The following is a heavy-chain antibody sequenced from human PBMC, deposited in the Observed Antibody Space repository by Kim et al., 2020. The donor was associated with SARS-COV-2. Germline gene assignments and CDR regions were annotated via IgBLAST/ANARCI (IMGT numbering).Heavy chain of an antibody. CDR2: INAGNGNT. D-gene: IGHD4-17*01. V-gene: IGHV1-3*01. CDR1: GYTFTSYA. Sequence: ASVKVSCKASGYTFTSYAMHWVRQAPGQRLEWMGWINAGNGNTKYSQKFQGRVTITRDTSASTAYMELSSLRSEDTAVYYCARDRNLYDLVGYGDYEGEEFDYWGQGTLVTVSS. CDR3: ARDRNLYDLVGYGDYEGEEFDY. J-gene: IGHJ4*02.